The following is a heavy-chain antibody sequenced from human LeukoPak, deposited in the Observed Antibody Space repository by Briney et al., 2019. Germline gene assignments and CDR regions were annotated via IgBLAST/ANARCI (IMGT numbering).Heavy chain of an antibody. CDR3: APYCSSTSCYRTYQDY. D-gene: IGHD2-2*01. CDR2: ISGSGGST. CDR1: GFTFSSYA. Sequence: GGSLRLSCAASGFTFSSYAMRWVRQAPGKGLEWVSAISGSGGSTYYADSVKGRFTISRDNSKNTLYLQMNSLRAEDTAVYYCAPYCSSTSCYRTYQDYWGQGTLVTVSS. J-gene: IGHJ4*02. V-gene: IGHV3-23*01.